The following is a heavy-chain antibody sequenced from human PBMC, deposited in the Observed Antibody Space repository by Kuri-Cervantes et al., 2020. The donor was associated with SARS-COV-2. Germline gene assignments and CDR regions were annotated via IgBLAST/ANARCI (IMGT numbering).Heavy chain of an antibody. D-gene: IGHD2-2*01. V-gene: IGHV1-18*01. CDR1: GYTFTSYG. CDR3: ARDLNCSSTSCSYVGVYYYYGMDV. J-gene: IGHJ6*02. Sequence: ASVKVSCKASGYTFTSYGISWVRQAPGQGLEWMGWISAYNGNTNYAQKFQGRVTITADESTSTAYMELSSLRSEDTAVYYCARDLNCSSTSCSYVGVYYYYGMDVWGQGTTVTVSS. CDR2: ISAYNGNT.